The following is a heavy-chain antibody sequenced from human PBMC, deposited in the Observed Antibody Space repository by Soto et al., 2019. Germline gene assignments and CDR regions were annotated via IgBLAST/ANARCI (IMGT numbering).Heavy chain of an antibody. V-gene: IGHV3-33*01. CDR2: IWYDGSNK. CDR3: ARASLYSSGWYYFDY. D-gene: IGHD6-19*01. Sequence: ESGGGVVQPGRSLRLSCAASGFTFSSYGMHWVRQAPGKGLEWVAVIWYDGSNKYYADSVKGRFTISRDNSKNTLYLQMNSLRAEDTAVYYCARASLYSSGWYYFDYWGQGTLVTVSS. CDR1: GFTFSSYG. J-gene: IGHJ4*02.